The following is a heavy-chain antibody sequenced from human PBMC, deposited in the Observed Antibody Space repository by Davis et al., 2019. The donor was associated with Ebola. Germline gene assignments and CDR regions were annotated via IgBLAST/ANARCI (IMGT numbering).Heavy chain of an antibody. CDR2: ISYDGSNK. Sequence: GGSLRLSCAASGFTFSSYGMHWVRQAPGKGLEWVAGISYDGSNKYYADSVKGRFTISRDNSKNTLYLQMNSLRAEDTAVYYCAKDRLDPLQHNVVVTAGYWGQGTLVTVSS. D-gene: IGHD2-21*02. CDR3: AKDRLDPLQHNVVVTAGY. CDR1: GFTFSSYG. J-gene: IGHJ4*02. V-gene: IGHV3-30*18.